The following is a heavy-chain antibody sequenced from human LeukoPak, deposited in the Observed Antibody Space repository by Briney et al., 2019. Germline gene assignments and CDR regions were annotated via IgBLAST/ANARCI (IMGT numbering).Heavy chain of an antibody. CDR3: ARNGDLVLDI. J-gene: IGHJ3*02. CDR1: GGSISSSNW. CDR2: IYHSGST. V-gene: IGHV4-4*02. Sequence: MASETLSLTCAVSGGSISSSNWWSWVRQPPGKGLEWIGEIYHSGSTNYNPSLKSRVTISVDKFKNQLSLNLSPVTAADTAVYYCARNGDLVLDIWGQGRMVTVSS. D-gene: IGHD2-21*01.